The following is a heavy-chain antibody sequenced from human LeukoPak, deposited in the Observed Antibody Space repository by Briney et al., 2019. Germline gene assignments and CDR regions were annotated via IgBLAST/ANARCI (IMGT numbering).Heavy chain of an antibody. CDR2: INNNTGNH. J-gene: IGHJ4*02. CDR1: GYTFTNYN. D-gene: IGHD6-6*01. CDR3: ARRVLSSISSSGLEIDS. V-gene: IGHV7-4-1*02. Sequence: ASVKVSCKASGYTFTNYNINWVRQAPGQGLEWMGWINNNTGNHTYAQSFRGRFVSSLDTSVSTAYLQISNLKAEDTAVYYCARRVLSSISSSGLEIDSWGQGTLVTVSS.